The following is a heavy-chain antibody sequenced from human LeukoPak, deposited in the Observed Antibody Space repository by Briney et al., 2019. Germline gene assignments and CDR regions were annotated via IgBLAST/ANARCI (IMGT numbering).Heavy chain of an antibody. V-gene: IGHV4-34*01. CDR3: ARGGFRKNGTCDTQLDL. J-gene: IGHJ1*01. D-gene: IGHD2-8*01. CDR2: IDQGESS. CDR1: GGSLSGHY. Sequence: SETLSLTCAVHGGSLSGHYWNWIRQPPGKGLEWIGEIDQGESSSYNPSLKSRLTMSVDKSLNQFSLNLTSVTAADTALYYCARGGFRKNGTCDTQLDLWGQGTLVTVPS.